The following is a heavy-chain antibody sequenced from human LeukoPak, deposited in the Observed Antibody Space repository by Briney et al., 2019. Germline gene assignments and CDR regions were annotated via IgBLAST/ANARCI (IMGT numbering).Heavy chain of an antibody. V-gene: IGHV4-34*01. Sequence: NSSETLSLTCAVYGVSFSGYYWSWIRQPPGKGLEWIGEINYTGSTNYNSSLKSRVTMSVDTSKNQFSPDLNSVTAADTAVYYCARGRNGWFQVQWFDHWGQGTLVTVSS. D-gene: IGHD6-19*01. CDR3: ARGRNGWFQVQWFDH. CDR1: GVSFSGYY. J-gene: IGHJ5*02. CDR2: INYTGST.